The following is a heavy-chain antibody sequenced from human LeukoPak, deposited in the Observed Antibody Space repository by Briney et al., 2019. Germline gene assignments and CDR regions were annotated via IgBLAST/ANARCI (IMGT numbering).Heavy chain of an antibody. CDR1: GFTFSSYG. J-gene: IGHJ3*02. D-gene: IGHD3-22*01. Sequence: PGRSLRLSCAASGFTFSSYGMHWVRQAPGKGLEWVAVISYDGSNKYYADSVKGRFTISRDNSKNTLYLQMNSLRAEDTAVYYCARDYYDSSGEGGAFDIWGQGTMVTVSS. CDR3: ARDYYDSSGEGGAFDI. V-gene: IGHV3-30*03. CDR2: ISYDGSNK.